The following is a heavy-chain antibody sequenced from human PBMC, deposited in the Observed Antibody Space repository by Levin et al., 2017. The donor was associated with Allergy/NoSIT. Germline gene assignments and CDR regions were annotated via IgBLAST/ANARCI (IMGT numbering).Heavy chain of an antibody. D-gene: IGHD3-10*01. V-gene: IGHV3-53*01. CDR2: IYSGGST. J-gene: IGHJ6*02. CDR3: ARDRGPPPGYYGMDV. Sequence: RAGGSLRLSCAASGFTVSSNYMSWVRQAPGKGLEWVSVIYSGGSTYYADSVKGRFTISRDNSKNTLYLQMNSLRAEDTAVYYCARDRGPPPGYYGMDVWGQGTTVTVSS. CDR1: GFTVSSNY.